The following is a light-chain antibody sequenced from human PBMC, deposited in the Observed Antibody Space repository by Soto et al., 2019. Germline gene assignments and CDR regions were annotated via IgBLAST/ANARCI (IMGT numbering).Light chain of an antibody. CDR1: SSDVGGYNY. CDR3: ASYAGSNIYYV. J-gene: IGLJ1*01. Sequence: QSVLTQPPSASASPGQSVTISCTGTSSDVGGYNYVSWYQQHPGKAPKLVIYEVSKRPSGVPDRFSGSKSGNTASLTVSGLQTEDEADYYCASYAGSNIYYVFGTGTKVTVL. CDR2: EVS. V-gene: IGLV2-8*01.